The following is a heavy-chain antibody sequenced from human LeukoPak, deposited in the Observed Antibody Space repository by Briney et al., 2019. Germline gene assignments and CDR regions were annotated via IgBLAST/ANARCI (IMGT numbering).Heavy chain of an antibody. CDR1: GFTFSSYA. J-gene: IGHJ4*02. V-gene: IGHV3-23*01. CDR2: ISGSGGST. Sequence: QSGGSLRLSCAASGFTFSSYAMSWVRQAPGKGLEWVSAISGSGGSTYYADSVKGRFTISRDNSKNTLYLQMSSLRVEDTAIYYCAKERYCSGGNCYPDDNWGQGTLVTVSS. D-gene: IGHD2-15*01. CDR3: AKERYCSGGNCYPDDN.